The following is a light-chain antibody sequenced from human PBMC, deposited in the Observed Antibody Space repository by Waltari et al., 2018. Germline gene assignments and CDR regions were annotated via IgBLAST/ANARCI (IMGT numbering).Light chain of an antibody. Sequence: VFTQSPGTLSLSPGERATLSCRARQSVGRAFTWYQQKPGHAPRLLIYVASIRATGVPDRFSGSGAGTDFSLTISRLESGDVAVYYCQHYVRLPVTFGQGTKVE. CDR3: QHYVRLPVT. V-gene: IGKV3-20*01. CDR2: VAS. CDR1: QSVGRAF. J-gene: IGKJ1*01.